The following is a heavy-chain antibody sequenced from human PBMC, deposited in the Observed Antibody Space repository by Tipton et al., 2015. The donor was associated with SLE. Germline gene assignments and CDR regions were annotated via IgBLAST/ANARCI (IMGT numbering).Heavy chain of an antibody. V-gene: IGHV4-61*03. J-gene: IGHJ2*01. CDR2: IHYSGST. Sequence: TLSLTCTVSGGSVSSGSYYWNWIRQPPEKGLECIGYIHYSGSTNHNPSLKSRVTISVDTSKNHFSLNLSSVTAADTAVYYCAREVEGCFDLGGRGTLVTVSS. CDR3: AREVEGCFDL. CDR1: GGSVSSGSYY.